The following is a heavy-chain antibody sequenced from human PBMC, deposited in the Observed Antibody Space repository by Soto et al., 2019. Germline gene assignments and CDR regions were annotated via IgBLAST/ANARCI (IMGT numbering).Heavy chain of an antibody. V-gene: IGHV3-23*01. J-gene: IGHJ4*02. CDR2: VSGGGGST. CDR3: AKTESFNGYYNAFDS. CDR1: GFSFAGYA. Sequence: SGGSLRLSCAASGFSFAGYAVAWVRQAPGKGLEWVSTVSGGGGSTYYADSVKGRFTISRDNSGNTVYLQMNSLNAGDTALYYCAKTESFNGYYNAFDSWGQGTRVTSPQ. D-gene: IGHD3-9*01.